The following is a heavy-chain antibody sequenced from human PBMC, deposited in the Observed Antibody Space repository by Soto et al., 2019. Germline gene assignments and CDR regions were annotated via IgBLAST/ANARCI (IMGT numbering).Heavy chain of an antibody. V-gene: IGHV4-59*01. CDR3: ARRYGACFDY. CDR2: IYYSGST. J-gene: IGHJ4*02. CDR1: GGSISSYY. Sequence: QVKLQESGPGLVKPSETLSLTCTVSGGSISSYYWSWIRQPPGKGLEWIGYIYYSGSTNYNPSLKSRVTISVDTSQNQFSLKLSSVTAADTDVYYCARRYGACFDYWGQGTLVTVSS. D-gene: IGHD4-17*01.